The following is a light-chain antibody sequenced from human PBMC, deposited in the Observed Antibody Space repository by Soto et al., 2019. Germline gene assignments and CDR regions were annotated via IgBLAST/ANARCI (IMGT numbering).Light chain of an antibody. CDR1: QSVSSN. CDR2: DAS. V-gene: IGKV3-11*01. CDR3: QQRSNWRVT. Sequence: EIVLTQSPGTLSLSPGERATLSCRASQSVSSNYLAWYQQKPGQAPRLLIYDASNRATGIPARFSGSGSGTDFTLTISSLEPEDIAVYYCQQRSNWRVTFGGGTKVDNK. J-gene: IGKJ4*01.